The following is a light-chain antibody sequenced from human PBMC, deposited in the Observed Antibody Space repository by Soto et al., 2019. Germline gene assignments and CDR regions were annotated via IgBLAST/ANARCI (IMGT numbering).Light chain of an antibody. V-gene: IGKV1-27*01. CDR3: LTYNGPPLS. CDR2: SAS. J-gene: IGKJ4*01. CDR1: QGLGNY. Sequence: DMQMTQSPSSLSASVGDRVTITCRASQGLGNYLAWYQQKPGKAPKLLIYSASSLQSGVPSRFSGRGSGTDFTLTISGLQPEDVATYYCLTYNGPPLSLGGGTKVEI.